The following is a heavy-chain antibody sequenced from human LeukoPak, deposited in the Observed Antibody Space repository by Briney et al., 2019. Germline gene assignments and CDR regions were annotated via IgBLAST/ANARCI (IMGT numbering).Heavy chain of an antibody. CDR1: GFTFSSYW. D-gene: IGHD3-3*01. CDR3: ARVRVDFWRAFDI. V-gene: IGHV3-7*01. CDR2: IKQDGSEK. J-gene: IGHJ3*02. Sequence: GGSLRLSCAASGFTFSSYWMSWVRQAPGKGLEWVANIKQDGSEKYYVDSVKGRFTISRDNAKNSLYLQMNSLRAEDTAVYYCARVRVDFWRAFDIWGQGTMVTVSS.